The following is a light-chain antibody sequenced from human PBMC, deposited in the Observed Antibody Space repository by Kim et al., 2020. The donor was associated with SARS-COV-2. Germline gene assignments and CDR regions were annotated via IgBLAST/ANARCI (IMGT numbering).Light chain of an antibody. V-gene: IGLV1-44*01. CDR2: SNN. CDR1: SSNVGRNT. Sequence: QSVLTQPPSASGTPGQRVTISCSGSSSNVGRNTVNWYQQLPGTVPKLLIYSNNQRPSGVPDRFSGSKSGTSASLAISGLQSEDEADYYCAAWDDSLNAVVFGGGTKLTVL. CDR3: AAWDDSLNAVV. J-gene: IGLJ2*01.